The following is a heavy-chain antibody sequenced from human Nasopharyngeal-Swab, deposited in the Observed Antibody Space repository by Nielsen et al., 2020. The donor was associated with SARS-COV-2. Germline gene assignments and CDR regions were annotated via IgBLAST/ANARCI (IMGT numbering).Heavy chain of an antibody. Sequence: SEPLSLTCTVSGGSISSSSYYWGWIRQPPGKGLEWIGSIYYSGSTYFNPSLKSRVTMSVDTSTNQFSLKLSSVTAADTAVYYCASHYYDSSAYFYWFDPWGQGTLVTVSS. J-gene: IGHJ5*02. D-gene: IGHD3-22*01. CDR1: GGSISSSSYY. CDR3: ASHYYDSSAYFYWFDP. CDR2: IYYSGST. V-gene: IGHV4-39*01.